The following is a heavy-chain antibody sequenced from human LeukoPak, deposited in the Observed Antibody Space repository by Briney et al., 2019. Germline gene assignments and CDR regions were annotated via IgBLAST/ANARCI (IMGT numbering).Heavy chain of an antibody. D-gene: IGHD5-12*01. J-gene: IGHJ4*02. Sequence: GGSLRLSCTASGFTFGDYAMSWFRQAPGKGLEWVGFVRSKAYGGTTEYAASVKGRFTISRDDSKSIAYLQMNSLKTEDTAVYYCTRDIGDIVATINGYWGQGTLVTVSS. CDR2: VRSKAYGGTT. CDR1: GFTFGDYA. V-gene: IGHV3-49*03. CDR3: TRDIGDIVATINGY.